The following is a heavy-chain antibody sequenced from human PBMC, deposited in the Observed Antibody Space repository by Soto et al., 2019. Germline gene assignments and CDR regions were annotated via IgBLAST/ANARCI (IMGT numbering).Heavy chain of an antibody. V-gene: IGHV3-23*01. CDR1: GFTFSSYA. D-gene: IGHD1-1*01. CDR2: ISGSGGST. CDR3: AKTHQLTVYYYYYGMDV. Sequence: GGSLRLSCAASGFTFSSYAMSWVRQAPGKGLEWVSAISGSGGSTYYADSVKGRFTISRDNSKNTLYLQMNSLRAEDTAVYYCAKTHQLTVYYYYYGMDVWGQGTTVTVSS. J-gene: IGHJ6*02.